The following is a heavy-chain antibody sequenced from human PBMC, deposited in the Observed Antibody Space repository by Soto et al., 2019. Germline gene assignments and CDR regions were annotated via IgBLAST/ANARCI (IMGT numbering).Heavy chain of an antibody. J-gene: IGHJ6*03. CDR2: INAGGDAT. Sequence: EEQLLESGGGLVQPGGSVRLSCAASGFTFSSHAMTWVRQAPGEGLEWVSTINAGGDATWYAASVKGRFTISRDNSKDTVSLQMDSLRVEDTALYYCAKDGSSVTYYHYMDVWAKGTTVTVSS. V-gene: IGHV3-23*01. D-gene: IGHD3-10*01. CDR3: AKDGSSVTYYHYMDV. CDR1: GFTFSSHA.